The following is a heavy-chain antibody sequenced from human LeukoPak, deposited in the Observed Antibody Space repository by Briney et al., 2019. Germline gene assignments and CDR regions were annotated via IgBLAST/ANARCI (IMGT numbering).Heavy chain of an antibody. CDR1: GFTFSSYS. CDR2: ISSSSSTI. Sequence: PGGSLRLSCAAPGFTFSSYSMNWVRQAPGKGLEWVSYISSSSSTIYYADSVKGRFTISRDNAKNSLYLQMNSLRAEDTAVYYCAVIAAAGSAAFDIWGQGTMVTVSS. J-gene: IGHJ3*02. V-gene: IGHV3-48*01. D-gene: IGHD6-13*01. CDR3: AVIAAAGSAAFDI.